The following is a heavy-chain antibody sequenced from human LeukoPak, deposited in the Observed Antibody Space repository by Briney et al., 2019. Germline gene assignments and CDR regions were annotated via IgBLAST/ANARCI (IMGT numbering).Heavy chain of an antibody. Sequence: ASVKVSCKASGYTFTSYGISWVRQAPGQGLEWMGWISAYNGNTNYAQKLQGRVTTTTDTSTSTAYMELRSLRSDDTAVYYCARVGGYCGDTSCYSLDYWGQGTLVTVSS. V-gene: IGHV1-18*01. CDR2: ISAYNGNT. CDR1: GYTFTSYG. CDR3: ARVGGYCGDTSCYSLDY. J-gene: IGHJ4*02. D-gene: IGHD2-2*01.